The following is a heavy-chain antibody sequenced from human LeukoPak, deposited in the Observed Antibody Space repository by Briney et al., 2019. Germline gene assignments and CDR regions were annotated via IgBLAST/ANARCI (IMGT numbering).Heavy chain of an antibody. Sequence: ASVKVSCKASGYTFTGYYMHWVRQAPGQGLEWMGWINPNSGGTNCAQKFQGRVTMTRDTSISTAYMELSRLRSDDTAVYYCARVGWLRVNFDYWGQGTLVTVSS. CDR1: GYTFTGYY. CDR2: INPNSGGT. CDR3: ARVGWLRVNFDY. D-gene: IGHD5-12*01. V-gene: IGHV1-2*02. J-gene: IGHJ4*02.